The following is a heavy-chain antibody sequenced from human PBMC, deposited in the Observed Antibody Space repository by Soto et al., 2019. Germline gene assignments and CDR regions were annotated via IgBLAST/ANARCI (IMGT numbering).Heavy chain of an antibody. J-gene: IGHJ4*02. D-gene: IGHD3-22*01. CDR3: ARVADYYDSSGYLNYFDY. V-gene: IGHV3-30*04. CDR2: ISYDGSNK. Sequence: GGSLRLSCAASGFTFSSYAMHWVRQAPGKGLEWVAVISYDGSNKYYADSVKGRFTISRDNSKNTLYLQMNSLRAEDTAVYYCARVADYYDSSGYLNYFDYWGQGTLVTVSS. CDR1: GFTFSSYA.